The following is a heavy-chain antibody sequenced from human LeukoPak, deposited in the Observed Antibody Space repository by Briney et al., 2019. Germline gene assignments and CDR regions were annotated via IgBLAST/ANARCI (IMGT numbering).Heavy chain of an antibody. J-gene: IGHJ2*01. CDR1: GDSISYYY. D-gene: IGHD3-3*01. CDR3: ATSTIFGVVIISYWYFDL. CDR2: IFYSGRT. Sequence: SETLSLTCTVSGDSISYYYWNWIRQPPGRGLEWIGYIFYSGRTNYNPSLKSRVTISVDTSRNQFSLNLSSVTAADTAVYYCATSTIFGVVIISYWYFDLWGRGTLVTVSS. V-gene: IGHV4-59*08.